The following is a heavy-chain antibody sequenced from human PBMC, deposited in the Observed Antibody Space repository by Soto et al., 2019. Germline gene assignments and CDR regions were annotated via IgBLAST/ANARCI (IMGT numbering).Heavy chain of an antibody. J-gene: IGHJ6*02. CDR1: GYTFSSYG. D-gene: IGHD7-27*01. CDR2: ISTYTGHT. V-gene: IGHV1-18*04. Sequence: QVQLVQAGAEVTSPGASVKVSCKASGYTFSSYGISWVRQAPGQGLDWMGWISTYTGHTNYAEKLQDRVTMTTDTSPGRASLELRSLISDDTAVYYCARDLGLHNGYYFGMDVWGQGSTVTVS. CDR3: ARDLGLHNGYYFGMDV.